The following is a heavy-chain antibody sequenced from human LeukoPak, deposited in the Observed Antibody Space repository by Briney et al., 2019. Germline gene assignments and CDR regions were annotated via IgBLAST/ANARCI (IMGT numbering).Heavy chain of an antibody. Sequence: PGGSLRLSCAASGFTFSSYAMSWVRQAPGKGLEWVSAISGSGGSTYYADSVKGRFTISRDNSKNTLYLQMNSLRAEDTAVYYCARADSGYSSSWYYFDYWGQGTLVTVSS. D-gene: IGHD6-13*01. CDR3: ARADSGYSSSWYYFDY. CDR1: GFTFSSYA. V-gene: IGHV3-23*01. CDR2: ISGSGGST. J-gene: IGHJ4*02.